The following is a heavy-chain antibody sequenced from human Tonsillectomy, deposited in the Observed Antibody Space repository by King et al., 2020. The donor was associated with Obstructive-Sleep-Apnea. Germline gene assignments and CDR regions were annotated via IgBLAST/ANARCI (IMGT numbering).Heavy chain of an antibody. V-gene: IGHV4-34*01. D-gene: IGHD5-18*01. J-gene: IGHJ3*01. CDR2: IKHSGSI. CDR1: GGAFSEYY. CDR3: ARGRKVDTTTAGGAFDP. Sequence: VQLQQWGAGLLKPSETLSLTCAVYGGAFSEYYWSWIRQPPEEGLEWSVAIKHSGSINYNPSLKSRLTISVDTSKNQFSLKLGSVTAADTAVYYCARGRKVDTTTAGGAFDPWGQGTMVTVSS.